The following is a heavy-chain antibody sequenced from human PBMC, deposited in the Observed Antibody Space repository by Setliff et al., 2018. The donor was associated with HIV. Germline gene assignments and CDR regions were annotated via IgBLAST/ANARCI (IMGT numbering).Heavy chain of an antibody. CDR1: GYSISSGYY. V-gene: IGHV4-38-2*02. CDR3: AREEDYNFWSGYDWFDP. Sequence: PSETLSLTCIVSGYSISSGYYWSWIRQPPGKGLAWIGSIYYSGSTNYNPSLKSRVTISVDTSKNQFSLKLSSVTAADTAVYYCAREEDYNFWSGYDWFDPWGQGTLVTVSS. CDR2: IYYSGST. D-gene: IGHD3-3*01. J-gene: IGHJ5*02.